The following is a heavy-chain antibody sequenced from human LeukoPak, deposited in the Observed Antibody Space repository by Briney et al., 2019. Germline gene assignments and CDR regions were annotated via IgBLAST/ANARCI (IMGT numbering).Heavy chain of an antibody. D-gene: IGHD3-22*01. V-gene: IGHV3-21*01. CDR1: GFTFSSYS. CDR3: ARDMDYDSSGYYSFFY. J-gene: IGHJ4*02. CDR2: ISSSSSYI. Sequence: GGSLRLSCAASGFTFSSYSMNWVRQAPGKGLEWVSSISSSSSYIHYADSVKGRFTISRDNAKNSLYLQMNSLRAEDTAVYYCARDMDYDSSGYYSFFYWGQGTLVTVSS.